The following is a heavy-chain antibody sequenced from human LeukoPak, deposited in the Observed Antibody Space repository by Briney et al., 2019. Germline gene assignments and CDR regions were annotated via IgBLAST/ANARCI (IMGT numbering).Heavy chain of an antibody. V-gene: IGHV4-31*11. Sequence: KPSETLSLTCAVYGGSFSGYYWSWIRQHPGKGLEWIGYIYYSGSTYYNPSLKSRVTISVDTSKNQFSLKLSSVTAADTAVYYCARDQLAAGWFDPWGQGTLVTVSS. CDR3: ARDQLAAGWFDP. J-gene: IGHJ5*02. CDR2: IYYSGST. CDR1: GGSFSGYY. D-gene: IGHD1-1*01.